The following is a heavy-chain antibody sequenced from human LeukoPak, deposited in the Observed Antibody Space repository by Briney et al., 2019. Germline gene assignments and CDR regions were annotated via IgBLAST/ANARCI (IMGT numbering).Heavy chain of an antibody. Sequence: GSPRLPCAASGFTFRSYSIHWVRQASGKGVEWVAVFLYHGSNKYYADSVQGRFTISRDNSKNTLYLQMDSLRIEDTAVYYCARDGGLAVASTGYYFDYWGQGTLVPVSS. J-gene: IGHJ4*02. CDR1: GFTFRSYS. D-gene: IGHD6-19*01. V-gene: IGHV3-30*04. CDR3: ARDGGLAVASTGYYFDY. CDR2: FLYHGSNK.